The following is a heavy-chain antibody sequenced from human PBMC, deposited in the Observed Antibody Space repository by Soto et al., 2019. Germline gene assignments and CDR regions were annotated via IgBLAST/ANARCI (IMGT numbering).Heavy chain of an antibody. V-gene: IGHV3-7*03. CDR2: RKHDGREE. Sequence: HLGGSPRISCAASGFTFSSYWMSWVRQAPGKGLEWGAKRKHDGREEYYVDSVKGRFTISRDNAKNPLYLQMNSLRAEDTAVYCCSRPDLDYDYSPHWHFDYCGKGA. J-gene: IGHJ4*02. CDR3: SRPDLDYDYSPHWHFDY. CDR1: GFTFSSYW. D-gene: IGHD4-4*01.